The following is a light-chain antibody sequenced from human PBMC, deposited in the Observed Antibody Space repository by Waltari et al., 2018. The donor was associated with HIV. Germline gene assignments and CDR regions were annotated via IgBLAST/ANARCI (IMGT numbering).Light chain of an antibody. J-gene: IGKJ4*01. V-gene: IGKV3-11*01. Sequence: EIVLTQSPATLSLSPGERANIPCRASQSVISYLPWYQQKPGQAPRLLIYDASNRATGSPARCSGSGSGTDFTLTISSLEPEDFAVYYCQQRSNWLTFGGGTKVEIK. CDR3: QQRSNWLT. CDR2: DAS. CDR1: QSVISY.